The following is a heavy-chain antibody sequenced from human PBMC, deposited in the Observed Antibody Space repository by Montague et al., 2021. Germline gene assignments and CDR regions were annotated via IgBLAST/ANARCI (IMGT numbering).Heavy chain of an antibody. V-gene: IGHV3-7*05. CDR3: ARYTYYYCDY. Sequence: SLRLSCPASGFTFSTSWMSWVRQAPGKGLEWVAHMRDDGGATYHVDSVKGRFTISRDNAKNSLYLQMSSLRAEDTAVYYCARYTYYYCDYWGQGTLVTVSS. D-gene: IGHD1-26*01. J-gene: IGHJ4*02. CDR2: MRDDGGAT. CDR1: GFTFSTSW.